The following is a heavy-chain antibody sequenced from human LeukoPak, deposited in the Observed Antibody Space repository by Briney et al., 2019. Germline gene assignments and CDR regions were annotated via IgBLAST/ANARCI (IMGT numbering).Heavy chain of an antibody. J-gene: IGHJ4*02. CDR3: ARAYPDFWSGYIN. Sequence: GESLKISRKGSGYSFTSYWIGWVRQMPGKGLEWMGIIYPGDSDTRYSPSFQGQVTISADKSISTAYLQWSSLKASDTAMYYCARAYPDFWSGYINWGQGTLVTVSS. V-gene: IGHV5-51*01. CDR2: IYPGDSDT. CDR1: GYSFTSYW. D-gene: IGHD3-3*01.